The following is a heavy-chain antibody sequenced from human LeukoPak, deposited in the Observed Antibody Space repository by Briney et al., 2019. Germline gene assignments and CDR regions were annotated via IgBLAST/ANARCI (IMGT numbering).Heavy chain of an antibody. CDR2: ISEYNGNT. CDR1: GYCFPTSG. CDR3: ARDLAPYTGSYYSYYHYMDV. J-gene: IGHJ6*03. Sequence: ASVKVSCKACGYCFPTSGIGLVRQAPGQPLEWLGWISEYNGNTKSAPKLQGRVTMTTDTSTDTAYLELGSLRVDDTAIYYCARDLAPYTGSYYSYYHYMDVWGEGTSVTVSS. V-gene: IGHV1-18*01. D-gene: IGHD1-26*01.